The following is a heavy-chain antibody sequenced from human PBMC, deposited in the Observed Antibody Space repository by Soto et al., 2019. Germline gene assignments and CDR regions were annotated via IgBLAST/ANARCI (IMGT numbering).Heavy chain of an antibody. D-gene: IGHD6-19*01. CDR1: GVTFSTYA. V-gene: IGHV3-23*01. Sequence: GGSLRLSCHASGVTFSTYAMSWVRQAPGKGLEWVSLVQSNGVTYYADSVKGRFTVSRDNSKNTLYLQMDGLRVEDTALYYCAKWLRSGSFYCDFWGQGTMVTVSS. J-gene: IGHJ4*02. CDR3: AKWLRSGSFYCDF. CDR2: VQSNGVT.